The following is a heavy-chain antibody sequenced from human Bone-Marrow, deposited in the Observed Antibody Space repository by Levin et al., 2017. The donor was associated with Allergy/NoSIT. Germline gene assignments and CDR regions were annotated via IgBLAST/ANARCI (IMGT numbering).Heavy chain of an antibody. J-gene: IGHJ3*02. CDR1: GFTFSSYG. V-gene: IGHV3-33*01. D-gene: IGHD2-2*01. Sequence: GESLKISCAASGFTFSSYGMHWVRQAPGKGLEWVAVIWYDGSNKYYADSVKGRFTISRDNSKNTLYLQMNSLRAEDTAVYYCARDANIVVVPAAMMDIWGQGTMVTVSS. CDR2: IWYDGSNK. CDR3: ARDANIVVVPAAMMDI.